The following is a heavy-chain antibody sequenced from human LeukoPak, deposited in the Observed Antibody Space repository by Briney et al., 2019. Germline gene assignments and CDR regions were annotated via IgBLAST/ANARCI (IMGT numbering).Heavy chain of an antibody. D-gene: IGHD1-1*01. CDR3: AREGTAGTNLNWFDP. Sequence: RASETLSLTCTVSGGSISSYYWSWIRQPPGKGLEWIGYISYSGSTNFNPSLKSRVTISADTSKNQFSLKLSSVTAADTAVYYCAREGTAGTNLNWFDPWGQGTLVTVSS. J-gene: IGHJ5*02. V-gene: IGHV4-59*01. CDR1: GGSISSYY. CDR2: ISYSGST.